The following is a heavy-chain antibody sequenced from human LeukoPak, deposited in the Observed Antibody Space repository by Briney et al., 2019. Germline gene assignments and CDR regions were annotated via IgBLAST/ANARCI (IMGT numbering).Heavy chain of an antibody. CDR3: ARDAGYSSAWSHWYFDL. J-gene: IGHJ2*01. V-gene: IGHV3-48*02. D-gene: IGHD6-19*01. Sequence: PGGSLRLSCEASGFTFSSYEMNWVRQAPGKGLEWVSYFSSSSNTIYYTDSVKGRFTISRDNAKNSLYLQMNSLRDEDTAVYYCARDAGYSSAWSHWYFDLWGRGTLVTVSS. CDR1: GFTFSSYE. CDR2: FSSSSNTI.